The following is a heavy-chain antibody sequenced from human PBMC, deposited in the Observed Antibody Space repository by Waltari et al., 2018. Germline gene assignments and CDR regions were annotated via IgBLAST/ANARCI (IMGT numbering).Heavy chain of an antibody. CDR1: GFTFSSYA. CDR3: ASMLDEGGFDY. Sequence: QVQLVESGGGVVQPGRSLRLSCAASGFTFSSYAMHWVRQAPGKGLEWVAVISYDGSNKYYADSVKGRFTISRDNAKNTLYLQMNSLRAEDTAVYYCASMLDEGGFDYWGQGTLVTVSS. CDR2: ISYDGSNK. J-gene: IGHJ4*02. D-gene: IGHD2-8*01. V-gene: IGHV3-30-3*01.